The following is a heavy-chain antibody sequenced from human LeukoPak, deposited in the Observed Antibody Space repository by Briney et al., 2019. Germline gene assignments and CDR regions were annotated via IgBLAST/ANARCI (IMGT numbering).Heavy chain of an antibody. CDR2: ISSSSSHI. D-gene: IGHD4-17*01. CDR1: GFTFSSYD. CDR3: ARGYTYTTVTRKEVYYYYYGMDV. Sequence: GGSLSLSCAASGFTFSSYDINWVRQARGGGLGWVSSISSSSSHIYYADSVKGRFTISRDNAKNSLYLKMNSLRAEDTAVYYCARGYTYTTVTRKEVYYYYYGMDVWGQGTTVTVSS. V-gene: IGHV3-21*01. J-gene: IGHJ6*02.